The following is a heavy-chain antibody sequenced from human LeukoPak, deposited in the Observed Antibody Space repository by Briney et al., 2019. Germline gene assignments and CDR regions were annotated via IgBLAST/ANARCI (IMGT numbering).Heavy chain of an antibody. CDR3: ARALYDFWSGYYPIFDY. J-gene: IGHJ4*02. Sequence: GGSLRLSCAASGFTFRSYSMNWVRQAPGKGLEWVSYISSSGDYRYYADSVKGRFTISRDNAKNSLYLQMSSLRAEDTAVYYCARALYDFWSGYYPIFDYWGQGTLVTVSS. CDR1: GFTFRSYS. D-gene: IGHD3-3*01. V-gene: IGHV3-21*01. CDR2: ISSSGDYR.